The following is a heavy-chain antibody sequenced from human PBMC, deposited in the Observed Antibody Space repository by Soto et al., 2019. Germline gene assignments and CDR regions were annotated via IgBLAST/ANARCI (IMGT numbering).Heavy chain of an antibody. CDR3: ARGRVAVAGTAFDY. J-gene: IGHJ4*02. CDR2: IDHTGSI. V-gene: IGHV4-34*01. CDR1: GGSLGGYY. D-gene: IGHD6-19*01. Sequence: SETLSLTCAVYGGSLGGYYWSWLRQPPGKRLEWIGEIDHTGSIFYSPSLKSRAIISPDTSKTKFSLKLTSVTAADTAVYYRARGRVAVAGTAFDYWGQGTLVTVSS.